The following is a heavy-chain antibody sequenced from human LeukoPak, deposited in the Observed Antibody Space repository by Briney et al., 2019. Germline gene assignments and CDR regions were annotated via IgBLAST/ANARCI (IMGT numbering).Heavy chain of an antibody. V-gene: IGHV4-30-4*01. CDR3: ATSKPQDYGDGYYYYYGMDV. Sequence: PSETLSLTCTASGGSISSGDYYWSWIRQPPGTGLAWIGYIYYSGSTYYNPSLKSRVTISVDTSKNQFSLKLSSVTAADTAVYYCATSKPQDYGDGYYYYYGMDVWGQGTTVTVSS. CDR1: GGSISSGDYY. D-gene: IGHD4-17*01. CDR2: IYYSGST. J-gene: IGHJ6*02.